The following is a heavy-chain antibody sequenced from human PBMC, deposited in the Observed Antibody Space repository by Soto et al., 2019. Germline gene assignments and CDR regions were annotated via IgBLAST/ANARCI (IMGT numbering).Heavy chain of an antibody. J-gene: IGHJ6*02. CDR1: GGTFSRYA. CDR2: IIPIFGTA. D-gene: IGHD6-13*01. Sequence: QVQLVQSGAEVKKPGSSVKVSCKASGGTFSRYAISWVRQAPGQGLEWMGGIIPIFGTANYAEKFQGRVTITADEPTSTAYMERRSLRSEDTSVYYCGRESTAAAGQRTYYYYYGIDVWCQGTTVTVSS. CDR3: GRESTAAAGQRTYYYYYGIDV. V-gene: IGHV1-69*12.